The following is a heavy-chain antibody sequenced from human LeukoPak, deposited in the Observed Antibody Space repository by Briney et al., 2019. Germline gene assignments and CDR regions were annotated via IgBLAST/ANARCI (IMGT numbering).Heavy chain of an antibody. D-gene: IGHD6-19*01. Sequence: SETLSLTCTVSGYSISNGYYWGWMRQPPGKGLEWIGSIYHSGRTHYNPSLKSRVIISVDTSKNQFSLKLSSVTAADTAVYYCARLQYSSGALGYWGQGTLVTVSS. CDR1: GYSISNGYY. V-gene: IGHV4-38-2*02. CDR2: IYHSGRT. CDR3: ARLQYSSGALGY. J-gene: IGHJ4*02.